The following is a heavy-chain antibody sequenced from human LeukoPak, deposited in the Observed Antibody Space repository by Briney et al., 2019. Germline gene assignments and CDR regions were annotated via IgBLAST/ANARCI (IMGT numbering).Heavy chain of an antibody. CDR2: IYYSGST. CDR3: ARVPATVVTPHFDY. V-gene: IGHV4-59*01. Sequence: PSETLSLTCTVSGGSISSYYWSWIRQPPGKGLEWIGYIYYSGSTNYNPSLKSRVTISVDTSKNQFSLKLSSVTAADTAVYYCARVPATVVTPHFDYWGQGTLVTVSS. D-gene: IGHD4-23*01. J-gene: IGHJ4*02. CDR1: GGSISSYY.